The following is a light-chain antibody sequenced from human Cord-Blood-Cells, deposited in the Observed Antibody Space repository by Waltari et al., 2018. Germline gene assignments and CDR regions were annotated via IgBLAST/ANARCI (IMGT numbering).Light chain of an antibody. Sequence: DIQMTQSPSTLSASVGDRVTITCRASQSISSWLAWYQQKPGKAPKLLIYKASSLESGVPSRFSGSGPGTEFTLTISSLQPDDFATYYCQQYNSYHTFGQGTKLEIK. CDR2: KAS. J-gene: IGKJ2*01. CDR3: QQYNSYHT. CDR1: QSISSW. V-gene: IGKV1-5*03.